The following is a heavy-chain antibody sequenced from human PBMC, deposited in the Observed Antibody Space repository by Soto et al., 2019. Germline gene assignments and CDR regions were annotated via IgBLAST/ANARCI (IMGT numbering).Heavy chain of an antibody. J-gene: IGHJ4*02. V-gene: IGHV4-59*08. D-gene: IGHD3-3*01. CDR3: ARWARRSGYYGFDY. Sequence: SETLSLTCTVSGGSISSYYWSWIRQPPGKGLEWIGYIYYSGSTNYNPSLKSRVTISVDTSKNQFSLKLSSVTAADTAVYYCARWARRSGYYGFDYWGQGTLVTVSS. CDR2: IYYSGST. CDR1: GGSISSYY.